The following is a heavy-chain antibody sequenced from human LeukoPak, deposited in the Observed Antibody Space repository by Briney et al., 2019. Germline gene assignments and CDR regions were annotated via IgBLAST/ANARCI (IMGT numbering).Heavy chain of an antibody. CDR1: GGSISSGGYY. D-gene: IGHD6-6*01. J-gene: IGHJ4*02. Sequence: SETLSLTCTVSGGSISSGGYYWSWLRQHPGKGLEWIGYIYYSGSTYYNPSLKSRVTISVDTSKNQFSLKLSSVTAADTAVYYCASSSIAARRSYFDYWGQGTLVTVSS. CDR3: ASSSIAARRSYFDY. V-gene: IGHV4-31*03. CDR2: IYYSGST.